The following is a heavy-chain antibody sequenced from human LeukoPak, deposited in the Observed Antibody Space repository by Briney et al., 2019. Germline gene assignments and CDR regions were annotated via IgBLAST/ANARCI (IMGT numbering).Heavy chain of an antibody. V-gene: IGHV4-34*01. CDR2: INHSGST. D-gene: IGHD5-12*01. CDR1: GGSFSGYY. Sequence: SETLPLTCAVYGGSFSGYYWSWIRQPPGKGLEWIGEINHSGSTNYNPSLKSRVTISVDTSKNQFSLKLSSVTAADTAVYYCARGRYRGLHSGYEGRYFDYWGQGTLVTVSS. J-gene: IGHJ4*02. CDR3: ARGRYRGLHSGYEGRYFDY.